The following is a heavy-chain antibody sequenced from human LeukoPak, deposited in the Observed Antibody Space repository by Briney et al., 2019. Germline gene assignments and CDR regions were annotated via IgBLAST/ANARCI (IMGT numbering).Heavy chain of an antibody. CDR2: IYYSGST. Sequence: SETLSLTCTVSGGSISSYYWSWIRQPPGKGLEWIGYIYYSGSTNYNPSLKSRVTISVDTSKNQFSLKLSSVTAADTAVYYCARQWGYYGSGSYIYWGQGTLVTVSS. CDR1: GGSISSYY. CDR3: ARQWGYYGSGSYIY. D-gene: IGHD3-10*01. V-gene: IGHV4-59*08. J-gene: IGHJ4*02.